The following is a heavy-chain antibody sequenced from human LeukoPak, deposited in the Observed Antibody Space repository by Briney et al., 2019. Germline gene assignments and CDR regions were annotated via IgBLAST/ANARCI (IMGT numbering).Heavy chain of an antibody. CDR1: GLLFSSHW. CDR3: VRYRDGEYDF. D-gene: IGHD4-17*01. CDR2: IKQDGSEK. Sequence: GGPLRLPCAGSGLLFSSHWMIGVRQAPGKGREWVANIKQDGSEKYYVDSVKGRFTISRDNTKSSMYLEMNRLRAEDTAVYYCVRYRDGEYDFWGQGSLVTVSS. J-gene: IGHJ4*02. V-gene: IGHV3-7*01.